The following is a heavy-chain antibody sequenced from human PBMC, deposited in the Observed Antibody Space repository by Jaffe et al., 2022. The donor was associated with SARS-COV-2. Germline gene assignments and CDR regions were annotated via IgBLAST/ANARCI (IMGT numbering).Heavy chain of an antibody. J-gene: IGHJ4*02. CDR2: ISGSGGST. CDR1: GFTFSSYA. D-gene: IGHD2-2*01. Sequence: EVQLLESGGGLVQPGGSLRLSCAASGFTFSSYAMSWVRQAPGKGLEWVSAISGSGGSTYYADSVKGRFTISRDNSKNTLYLQMNSLRAEDTAVYYCAKVDCSSTSCYLYSSSWYHDYWGQGTLVTVSS. V-gene: IGHV3-23*01. CDR3: AKVDCSSTSCYLYSSSWYHDY.